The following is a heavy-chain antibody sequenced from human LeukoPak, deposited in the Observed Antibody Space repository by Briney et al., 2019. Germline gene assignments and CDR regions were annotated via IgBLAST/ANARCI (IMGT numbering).Heavy chain of an antibody. Sequence: ASVKVSCKASGYTFTNYYIHWVRQAPGQGLEWMGIINPSGGSTSYAQKFQGRVTMTRDTSTSTVYMELSSLRSEDTAVYYCARDWGSYFDWLGHFDYWGQGTLVTVSS. V-gene: IGHV1-46*01. D-gene: IGHD3-9*01. CDR3: ARDWGSYFDWLGHFDY. J-gene: IGHJ4*02. CDR1: GYTFTNYY. CDR2: INPSGGST.